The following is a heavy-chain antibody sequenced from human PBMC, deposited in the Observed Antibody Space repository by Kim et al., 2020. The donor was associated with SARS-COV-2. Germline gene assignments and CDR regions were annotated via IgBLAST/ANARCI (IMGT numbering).Heavy chain of an antibody. Sequence: GGSLRLSCAASGFSFSSYAMHWVRQAPGKGLEWVAVISYDGSNKYYADSVKGRFTISRDNSKNTLYLQMNSLRAEDTAVYYCARGGRQLVGGVFDYWGQGTLVTVSS. J-gene: IGHJ4*02. V-gene: IGHV3-30-3*01. CDR1: GFSFSSYA. CDR3: ARGGRQLVGGVFDY. CDR2: ISYDGSNK. D-gene: IGHD6-6*01.